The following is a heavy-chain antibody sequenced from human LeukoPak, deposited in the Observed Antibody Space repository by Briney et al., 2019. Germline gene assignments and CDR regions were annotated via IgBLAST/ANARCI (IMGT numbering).Heavy chain of an antibody. CDR2: IRYDGSNK. CDR3: AKDLRYSGSYPEIDY. V-gene: IGHV3-30*02. D-gene: IGHD1-26*01. Sequence: GGSLRLSCAASGFTFSSYGMHWVRQAPGKGLEWVAFIRYDGSNKYYADSVKGRFTTSRDNSKNTLYLQMNSLRAEDTAVYYCAKDLRYSGSYPEIDYWGQGTLVTVSS. CDR1: GFTFSSYG. J-gene: IGHJ4*02.